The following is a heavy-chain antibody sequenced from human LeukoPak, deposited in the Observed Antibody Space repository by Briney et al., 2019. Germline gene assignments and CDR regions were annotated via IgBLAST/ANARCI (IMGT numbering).Heavy chain of an antibody. CDR1: GGTFSSYG. Sequence: ASVKVSCKASGGTFSSYGISWVRQAPGQGLEWMGWISAYNGNTNYAQKLQGRVTMTTDTSTSTAYMELRSLRSDDTAVYYCARADYGGSNWFDPWGQGTLVTVSS. CDR3: ARADYGGSNWFDP. J-gene: IGHJ5*02. D-gene: IGHD4-23*01. CDR2: ISAYNGNT. V-gene: IGHV1-18*01.